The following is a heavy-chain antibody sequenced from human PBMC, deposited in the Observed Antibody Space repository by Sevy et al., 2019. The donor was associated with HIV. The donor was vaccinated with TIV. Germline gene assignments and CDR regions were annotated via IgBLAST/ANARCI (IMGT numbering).Heavy chain of an antibody. CDR1: GFTFSNYN. CDR2: IGSSSADI. Sequence: GGSLRLSCAASGFTFSNYNMNWVRQAPGEGLKWVSSIGSSSADIYYTDSVKGRFTVSRDNSRKSLFLQMNGLSAEDTDLYYCAGELLVGSTSVFDIWGRGTMVTVSS. J-gene: IGHJ3*02. D-gene: IGHD3-22*01. V-gene: IGHV3-21*01. CDR3: AGELLVGSTSVFDI.